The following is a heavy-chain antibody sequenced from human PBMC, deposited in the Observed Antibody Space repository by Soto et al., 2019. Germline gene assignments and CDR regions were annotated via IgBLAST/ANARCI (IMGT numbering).Heavy chain of an antibody. J-gene: IGHJ4*02. CDR1: GFTFSSYA. D-gene: IGHD5-18*01. Sequence: PGGSLRLSCAASGFTFSSYAMSWVRQAPGKGLEWVSAISGSGGSTYYADSVKGRFTISRDNSKHTLYLQMNSLRAEDTAVYYSAKSPSGYSYGSGDYAYFDYWGQGTLVTVSS. CDR2: ISGSGGST. CDR3: AKSPSGYSYGSGDYAYFDY. V-gene: IGHV3-23*01.